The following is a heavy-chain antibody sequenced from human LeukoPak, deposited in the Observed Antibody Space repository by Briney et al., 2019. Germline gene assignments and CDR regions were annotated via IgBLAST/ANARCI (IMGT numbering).Heavy chain of an antibody. V-gene: IGHV3-23*01. CDR2: INSNGGTT. J-gene: IGHJ4*02. CDR1: GFTFSIYA. D-gene: IGHD6-13*01. CDR3: AKDKLVSDY. Sequence: PGGSLRLSCVASGFTFSIYAMSWVRQAPGKGLEWVSVINSNGGTTFYADSVKGQFTISRDNSKNTLYLQMNSLRAEDTAVYYCAKDKLVSDYWGQGTLVTVSS.